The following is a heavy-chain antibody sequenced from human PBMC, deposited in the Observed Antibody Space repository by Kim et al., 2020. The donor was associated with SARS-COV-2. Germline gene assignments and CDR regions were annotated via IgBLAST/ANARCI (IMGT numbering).Heavy chain of an antibody. CDR3: AGYSSSWYGRGDAFDI. Sequence: SETLSLTCTVSGGSISSGGYYWSWIRQHPGKGLEWIGYIYYSGSTYYNPSLKSRVTISVDTSKNQFSLKLSSVTAADTAVYYCAGYSSSWYGRGDAFDIWGQGTMVTVSS. V-gene: IGHV4-31*03. CDR2: IYYSGST. D-gene: IGHD6-13*01. J-gene: IGHJ3*02. CDR1: GGSISSGGYY.